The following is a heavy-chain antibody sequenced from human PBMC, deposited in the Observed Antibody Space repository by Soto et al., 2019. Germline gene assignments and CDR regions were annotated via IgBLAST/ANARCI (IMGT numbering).Heavy chain of an antibody. CDR3: ARVLQFYGSVSYHPPSMGV. CDR1: GGSISSYY. J-gene: IGHJ6*02. D-gene: IGHD3-10*01. V-gene: IGHV4-59*01. CDR2: IYYSGST. Sequence: SQTLSLTCTVSGGSISSYYWSWIRQPPGKGLEWIGYIYYSGSTNYNPCLKSRVTTSVDTSKNQFSLKLSSVTAADTDVYYCARVLQFYGSVSYHPPSMGVWGQGTTVTAP.